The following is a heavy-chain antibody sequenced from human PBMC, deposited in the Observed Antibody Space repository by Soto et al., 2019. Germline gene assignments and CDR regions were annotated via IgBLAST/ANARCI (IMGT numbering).Heavy chain of an antibody. V-gene: IGHV3-23*01. D-gene: IGHD6-25*01. Sequence: EVQLLESGGGLVQPGGSLRLSCAASGFTFSSYAMSWVRQAPGKGLEWVSAISGSGGSTYYADSVKGRFTISRDNSKNPRYREMNSLRAEDTAVYYCAKDRSPPHRRAGANHGTYGMDVWGQGTTVTVSS. CDR3: AKDRSPPHRRAGANHGTYGMDV. J-gene: IGHJ6*02. CDR2: ISGSGGST. CDR1: GFTFSSYA.